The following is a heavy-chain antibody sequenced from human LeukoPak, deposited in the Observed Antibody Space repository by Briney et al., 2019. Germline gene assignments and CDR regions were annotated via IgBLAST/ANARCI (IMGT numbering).Heavy chain of an antibody. CDR2: ISGSGGST. CDR1: GFTLSNYW. D-gene: IGHD6-19*01. J-gene: IGHJ4*02. V-gene: IGHV3-23*01. CDR3: AKQQYSSGYHAPFDS. Sequence: PGGSLRLSCVAYGFTLSNYWMGWVRQAPGKGLEWVSAISGSGGSTYYADSVKGRFTISRDNSKNTLYLLMKSLRAEDTAVHYCAKQQYSSGYHAPFDSWGQGTPVTVSS.